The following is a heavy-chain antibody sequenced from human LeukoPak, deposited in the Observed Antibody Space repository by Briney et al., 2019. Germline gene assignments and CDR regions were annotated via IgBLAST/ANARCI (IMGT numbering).Heavy chain of an antibody. J-gene: IGHJ4*02. CDR3: ARGRDRPACFGY. CDR1: GFTFSSYA. D-gene: IGHD5-24*01. V-gene: IGHV3-64*01. CDR2: ISSNGGST. Sequence: GGSLRLSCAASGFTFSSYAMHWVRQAPGKGLEYVSAISSNGGSTYYANSVKGRFTISRDNSKNTLYLQMGSLRAEDMAVYYCARGRDRPACFGYWGQGTLVTVSS.